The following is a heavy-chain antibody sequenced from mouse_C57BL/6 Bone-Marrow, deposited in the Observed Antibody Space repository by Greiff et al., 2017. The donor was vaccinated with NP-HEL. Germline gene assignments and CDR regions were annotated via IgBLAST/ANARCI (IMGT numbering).Heavy chain of an antibody. D-gene: IGHD2-2*01. V-gene: IGHV1-69*01. CDR2: IDPSDSYT. J-gene: IGHJ3*01. CDR1: GYTFTSYW. Sequence: QVQLQQPGAELVMPGASVKLSCKASGYTFTSYWMHWVKQRPGQGLEWIGEIDPSDSYTNYNQKFKGKSTSTVDKSSSTAYMQLSSLTSEDSAVYYCARDGYAWFAYWGQGTLVTVSA. CDR3: ARDGYAWFAY.